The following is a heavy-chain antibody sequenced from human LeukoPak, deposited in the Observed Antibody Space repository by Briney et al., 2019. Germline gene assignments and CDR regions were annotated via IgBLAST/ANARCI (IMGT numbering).Heavy chain of an antibody. CDR1: GYTFTSYG. J-gene: IGHJ4*02. Sequence: GASVKVSCKASGYTFTSYGISWVRQAPGQGLEWMGRISAYNGNTNYAQKLQGRVTMTTDTSTSTAYMELRSLRSDDTAVYYCATSSRGYSYGLYLDYWGQGTLVTVSS. CDR2: ISAYNGNT. V-gene: IGHV1-18*01. CDR3: ATSSRGYSYGLYLDY. D-gene: IGHD5-18*01.